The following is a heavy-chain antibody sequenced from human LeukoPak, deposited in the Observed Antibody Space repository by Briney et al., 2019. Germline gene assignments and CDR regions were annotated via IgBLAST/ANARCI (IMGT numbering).Heavy chain of an antibody. V-gene: IGHV3-23*01. D-gene: IGHD3-9*01. CDR2: ISGSGGST. J-gene: IGHJ4*02. Sequence: GGSLRLSCAASGFTFSSYGMSWVRQAPGKGLEWVSAISGSGGSTYYADSVKGRFTISRDNSKNTLYLQMNSLRAEDTAVYYCAKNLRRYDILTGYYNEFDYWGQGTLVTVSS. CDR1: GFTFSSYG. CDR3: AKNLRRYDILTGYYNEFDY.